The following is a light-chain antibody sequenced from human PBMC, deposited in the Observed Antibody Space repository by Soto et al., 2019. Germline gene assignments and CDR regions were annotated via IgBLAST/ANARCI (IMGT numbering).Light chain of an antibody. CDR3: AAWNDSPYLWV. CDR2: RNN. CDR1: SSNIGSNA. V-gene: IGLV1-44*01. J-gene: IGLJ3*02. Sequence: QSVLTQPPSASGTPGQRVSISCSGSSSNIGSNAVHWYQQFPGTAPRLLIYRNNQLPSGVPDRFSGSKSGTSASLVISGLQSEDEADYYCAAWNDSPYLWVFGGGTQLTVL.